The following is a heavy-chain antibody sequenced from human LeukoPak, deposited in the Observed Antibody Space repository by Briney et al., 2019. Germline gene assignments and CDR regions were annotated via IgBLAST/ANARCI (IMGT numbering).Heavy chain of an antibody. CDR1: GXSISSSSYY. V-gene: IGHV4-39*01. CDR2: IYYSGST. J-gene: IGHJ4*02. D-gene: IGHD4-11*01. Sequence: SETLSLTCIVSGXSISSSSYYWGWIRQPPGRGLEWIGSIYYSGSTYYNPSLKSRVTISVDTSKNQFSLKLSSVTAADTAVYYCARVTTVTTVYFDYWGQGTLVTVSS. CDR3: ARVTTVTTVYFDY.